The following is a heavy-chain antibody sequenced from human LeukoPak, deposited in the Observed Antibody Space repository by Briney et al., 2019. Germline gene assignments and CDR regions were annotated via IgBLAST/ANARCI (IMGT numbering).Heavy chain of an antibody. D-gene: IGHD5-18*01. CDR2: INPNSGGT. Sequence: ASLKVSCKASGYTFTGYYMHWVRQAPGQGLEWMGWINPNSGGTNYAQKFQGRVTMTRDTSISTAYMELSRLRSDDTAVYYCARGSGSYGSYYFDYWGQGTLVTVSS. CDR3: ARGSGSYGSYYFDY. V-gene: IGHV1-2*02. CDR1: GYTFTGYY. J-gene: IGHJ4*02.